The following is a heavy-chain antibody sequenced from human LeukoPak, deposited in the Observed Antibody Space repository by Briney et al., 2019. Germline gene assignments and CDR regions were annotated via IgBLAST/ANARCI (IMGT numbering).Heavy chain of an antibody. D-gene: IGHD5-12*01. CDR2: ISPNSGGT. Sequence: AAVKVSCKASGYTFTGYYMHWVRQAPGQGLEWMGWISPNSGGTNYAQKFQGRVTMTRDTSISTAYMELSRLRSDDTAVYYCARPATGDAFDIWGQGTKVTVSS. CDR1: GYTFTGYY. V-gene: IGHV1-2*02. J-gene: IGHJ3*02. CDR3: ARPATGDAFDI.